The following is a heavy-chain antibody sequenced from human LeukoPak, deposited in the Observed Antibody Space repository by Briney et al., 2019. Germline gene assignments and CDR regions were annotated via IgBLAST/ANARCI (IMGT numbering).Heavy chain of an antibody. D-gene: IGHD2-8*01. J-gene: IGHJ6*03. CDR2: IYHSGTA. V-gene: IGHV4-38-2*01. CDR3: ARVERDIVLMVYAPGYYYYMDV. CDR1: GYSISSGYY. Sequence: PSETLSLTCAVSGYSISSGYYWDWIRQPPGKGLEWIGSIYHSGTAYYNPSLKSRVTISVDTSKNQFFLNLSSVTAADTAVYYCARVERDIVLMVYAPGYYYYMDVWGKGTTVTVSS.